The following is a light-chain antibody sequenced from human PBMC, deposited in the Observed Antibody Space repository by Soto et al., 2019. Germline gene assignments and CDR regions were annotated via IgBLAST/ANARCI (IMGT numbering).Light chain of an antibody. V-gene: IGKV3-20*01. Sequence: EIVLTQSPGTLSLSPGERATLSCRATQSVSSSCLAWYQQKPGQAPRLLIYGASNRATGIPDRFSGSGSGTDFTLTISRLEPEDFAVYYCQQFYSPVLSFGGGTRVELK. CDR2: GAS. J-gene: IGKJ4*01. CDR3: QQFYSPVLS. CDR1: QSVSSSC.